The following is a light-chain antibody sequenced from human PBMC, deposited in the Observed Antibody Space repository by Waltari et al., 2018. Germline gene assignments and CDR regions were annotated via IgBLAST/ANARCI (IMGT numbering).Light chain of an antibody. CDR3: QSYDSSLSGYV. J-gene: IGLJ1*01. CDR2: GNS. Sequence: SVLTQPPSVSGAPGQRVTIPCPGSSSNIGAGYDVHWYQQLPGTAPKLLIYGNSNRPSGLPDRFSGSNSGTSASLAITGLQAEDEADYYCQSYDSSLSGYVFGTGTKVTVL. CDR1: SSNIGAGYD. V-gene: IGLV1-40*01.